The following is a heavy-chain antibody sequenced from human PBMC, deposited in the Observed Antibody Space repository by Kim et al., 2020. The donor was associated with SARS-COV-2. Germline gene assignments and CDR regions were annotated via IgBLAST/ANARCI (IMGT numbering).Heavy chain of an antibody. D-gene: IGHD3-10*01. V-gene: IGHV3-23*01. Sequence: GGSLRLSCAASGFTFSSYAMSWVRQAPGKGLEWVSAISGSGGSTYYADSVKGRFAISRDNSKNTLYLQMNSLRAEDTAVYYCAKDVTGGGYYGSGISWDYWGQGTLVTVSS. CDR2: ISGSGGST. CDR3: AKDVTGGGYYGSGISWDY. CDR1: GFTFSSYA. J-gene: IGHJ4*02.